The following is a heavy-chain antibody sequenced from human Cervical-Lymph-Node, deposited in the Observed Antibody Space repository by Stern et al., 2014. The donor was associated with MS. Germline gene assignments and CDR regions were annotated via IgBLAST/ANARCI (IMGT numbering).Heavy chain of an antibody. J-gene: IGHJ2*01. D-gene: IGHD2/OR15-2a*01. V-gene: IGHV4-4*02. Sequence: QVQLQESGPGLVKPSGTLSLTCAVSGGSVRSTNWWSWVRQSPGKGLEWIGNIYHSGSSNSRPSLRSRVSISLDTSKNHLSLHLTSVTAADTAVYYCARERQQYCNSEGCSYWYFDLWGRGTLVTVSS. CDR3: ARERQQYCNSEGCSYWYFDL. CDR1: GGSVRSTNW. CDR2: IYHSGSS.